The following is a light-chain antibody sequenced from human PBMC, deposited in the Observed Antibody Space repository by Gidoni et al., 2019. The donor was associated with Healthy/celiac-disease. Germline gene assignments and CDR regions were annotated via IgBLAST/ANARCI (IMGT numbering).Light chain of an antibody. J-gene: IGLJ3*02. V-gene: IGLV2-18*02. Sequence: QSALTHPPSVSGSPGQSVTISCTGTSSDVGSYNRVSWYQQPPGTAPKLMIYEVSKRPSGVPDRFSGSKSGNTASLTISGLQAEDEADYYCSSYTSSSTWVFGGGTKLTVL. CDR2: EVS. CDR1: SSDVGSYNR. CDR3: SSYTSSSTWV.